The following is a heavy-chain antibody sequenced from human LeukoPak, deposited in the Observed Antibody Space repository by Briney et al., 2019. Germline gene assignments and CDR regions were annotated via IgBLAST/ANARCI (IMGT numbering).Heavy chain of an antibody. CDR3: ARGTRYSSSWYDY. J-gene: IGHJ4*02. V-gene: IGHV3-48*03. D-gene: IGHD6-13*01. Sequence: PGGSLRLSCTASGFTFRSYAMSWVRQAPGKGLEWVSYISSSGSTIYYADSVKGRFTISRDNAKNSPYLQMNSLRAEDTAVYYCARGTRYSSSWYDYWGQGTLVTVSS. CDR1: GFTFRSYA. CDR2: ISSSGSTI.